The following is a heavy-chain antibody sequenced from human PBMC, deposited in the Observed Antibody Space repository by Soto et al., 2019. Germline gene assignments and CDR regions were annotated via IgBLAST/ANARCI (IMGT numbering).Heavy chain of an antibody. V-gene: IGHV1-8*01. CDR3: ARVTERSYVYNWFDP. CDR1: GYTFTSYD. D-gene: IGHD1-1*01. Sequence: GASVKVSCKASGYTFTSYDINWVRQATGQGVERMGWMKPISGNTGYAQKFQGRVTMTRNTSISTAYMELSSLRSEDTAVYYFARVTERSYVYNWFDPWGQGTLVTVSS. CDR2: MKPISGNT. J-gene: IGHJ5*02.